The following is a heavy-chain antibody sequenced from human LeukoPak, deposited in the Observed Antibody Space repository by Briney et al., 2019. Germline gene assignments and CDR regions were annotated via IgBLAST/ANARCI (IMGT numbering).Heavy chain of an antibody. Sequence: GGSLRLSCAASGLTGSHNYVSWVRQAPGKGLEWFSAIHTSGDTCYADSVKGRFTISRDTSKNTLYLQINSLRVEDTAVYYCIVFGDSNHWGQGTLVTVSS. CDR2: IHTSGDT. V-gene: IGHV3-53*01. CDR1: GLTGSHNY. D-gene: IGHD4-17*01. J-gene: IGHJ5*02. CDR3: IVFGDSNH.